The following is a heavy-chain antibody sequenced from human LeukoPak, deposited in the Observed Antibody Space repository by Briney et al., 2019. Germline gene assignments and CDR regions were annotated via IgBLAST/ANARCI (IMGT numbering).Heavy chain of an antibody. Sequence: SQTLSLTCTVSGGSISSGGYYWSWIRQPAGKGLEWIGRIYTSGSTNYNPSLKSRVTMSVDTSKNQFSLKLSSVTAADTAVYYCARLQPGSDAFDIWGQGTMVTVSS. J-gene: IGHJ3*02. CDR3: ARLQPGSDAFDI. V-gene: IGHV4-61*02. CDR1: GGSISSGGYY. CDR2: IYTSGST.